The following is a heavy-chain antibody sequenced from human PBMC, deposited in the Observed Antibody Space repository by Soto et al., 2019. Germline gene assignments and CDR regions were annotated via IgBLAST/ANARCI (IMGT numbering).Heavy chain of an antibody. CDR2: IGSGGDT. Sequence: VQLVESGGGLVQPGGSLRLSCAASGFTLSRYDIHWVRQATGEGLAWVSGIGSGGDTHYADSVKGRFIISREDGKNSLYLQMNNLRVGDTAVYYCTRKTPPTGMEVWGQGATVTVSS. D-gene: IGHD3-9*01. CDR1: GFTLSRYD. CDR3: TRKTPPTGMEV. J-gene: IGHJ6*02. V-gene: IGHV3-13*01.